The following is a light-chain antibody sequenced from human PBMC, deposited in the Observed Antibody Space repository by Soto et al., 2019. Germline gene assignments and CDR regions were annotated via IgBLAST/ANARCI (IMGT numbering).Light chain of an antibody. CDR1: QGASSAY. CDR2: GAS. Sequence: EIVLTQSPGTLSLSPGERATLSCRASQGASSAYLAWYQQKPGQAPRLVIYGASNRAPGRPDRFSGSGSGTDFTLTIIRLEPEACAEYYCHQYGSSHTCGQGTKLEIK. CDR3: HQYGSSHT. V-gene: IGKV3-20*01. J-gene: IGKJ2*01.